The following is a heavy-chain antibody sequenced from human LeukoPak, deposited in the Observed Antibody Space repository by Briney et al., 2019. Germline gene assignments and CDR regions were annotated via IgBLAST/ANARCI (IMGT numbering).Heavy chain of an antibody. J-gene: IGHJ1*01. CDR3: ARAPSEIGGYYPEYFRH. Sequence: GGSLRLSCAASGFTFSSYWMHWVRQPPGKGLVWVSRIKSDGSTNYADSVKGRFTISRDNAKHTVSLQMNSLRAEDTGVYYCARAPSEIGGYYPEYFRHWGQGTLVTVSS. CDR2: IKSDGST. CDR1: GFTFSSYW. V-gene: IGHV3-74*01. D-gene: IGHD3-22*01.